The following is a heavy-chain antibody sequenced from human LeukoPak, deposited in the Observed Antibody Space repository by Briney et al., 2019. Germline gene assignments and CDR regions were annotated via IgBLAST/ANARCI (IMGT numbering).Heavy chain of an antibody. CDR2: INPSGGST. Sequence: ASVKVSCKASGYTFTSYYMHWVRQAPGQGLEWMGIINPSGGSTSYAQKFQGRVTMTRDTSISTAYMELSRLRSDDTAVYYCARDGQVGATYDFDYWGQGTLVTVSS. CDR3: ARDGQVGATYDFDY. D-gene: IGHD1-26*01. CDR1: GYTFTSYY. V-gene: IGHV1-46*01. J-gene: IGHJ4*02.